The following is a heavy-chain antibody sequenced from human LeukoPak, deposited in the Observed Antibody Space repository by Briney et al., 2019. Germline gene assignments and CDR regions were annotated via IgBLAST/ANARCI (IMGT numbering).Heavy chain of an antibody. CDR2: IWNDGTYK. V-gene: IGHV3-33*01. Sequence: PGRSLRLSCAASGFTFSSYGMHWVRQAPGKGLEWVALIWNDGTYKYYADSVKGRFTVSRDTSKDTLYLQMNSLRADDTAVYYCARDWKTNSFDYWGQGTLVTVSS. J-gene: IGHJ4*02. D-gene: IGHD1-1*01. CDR3: ARDWKTNSFDY. CDR1: GFTFSSYG.